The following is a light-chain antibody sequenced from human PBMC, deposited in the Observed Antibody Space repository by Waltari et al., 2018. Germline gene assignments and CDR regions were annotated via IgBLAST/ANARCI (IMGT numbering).Light chain of an antibody. CDR1: RSLLHSDGETY. CDR3: MQSMQVPLT. Sequence: IVMTQSSLPLFVNPGQAGSLSCQSSRSLLHSDGETYLYWYLQKPGHPPQLLIHEVSNRFSGVPDRFSGSGSGTYFTLRISRVETEDVGVYYCMQSMQVPLTFGQGTRLDLK. CDR2: EVS. V-gene: IGKV2D-29*01. J-gene: IGKJ5*01.